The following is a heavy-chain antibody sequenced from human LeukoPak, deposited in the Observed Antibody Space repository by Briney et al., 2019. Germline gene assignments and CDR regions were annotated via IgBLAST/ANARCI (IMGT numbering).Heavy chain of an antibody. Sequence: PSETLSLTCTVSGGSISSGSYYWSWIRQPAGKGLEWIGRIYTSGSTNYNPSLKSRVTISVGTSKNQFSLKLSSVTAADTAVYYCARVYYYGSGSSRGKNYYYYYYMDVWGKGTTVTVSS. D-gene: IGHD3-10*01. CDR3: ARVYYYGSGSSRGKNYYYYYYMDV. V-gene: IGHV4-61*02. CDR1: GGSISSGSYY. CDR2: IYTSGST. J-gene: IGHJ6*03.